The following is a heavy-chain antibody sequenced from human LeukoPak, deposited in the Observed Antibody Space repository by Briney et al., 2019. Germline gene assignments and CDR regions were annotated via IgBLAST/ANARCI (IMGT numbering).Heavy chain of an antibody. D-gene: IGHD6-6*01. Sequence: PGGSLRLSCAASGFTFSSYAMHWVRQAPGKGLEWVAVISYDGSIKNYVDSVKGRFTISRDNSKNTLYLQINSLRPEDTALYYCARGGSSSHLNLVHYWGQGTLVTVSS. V-gene: IGHV3-30*04. CDR3: ARGGSSSHLNLVHY. CDR1: GFTFSSYA. J-gene: IGHJ4*02. CDR2: ISYDGSIK.